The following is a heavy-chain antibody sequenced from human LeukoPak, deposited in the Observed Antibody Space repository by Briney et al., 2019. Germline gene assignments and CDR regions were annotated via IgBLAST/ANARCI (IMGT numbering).Heavy chain of an antibody. CDR1: GFSVSSYE. V-gene: IGHV3-48*03. CDR3: VRDEIRSGAFDI. Sequence: PGGSLRLSCAASGFSVSSYEMNWVRQGPGKGLEWVSYISGGGTTIYDADSVKGRFTISRDNAKNSLYLQLNSLTAEDTAVYYCVRDEIRSGAFDIWGQGTMVTVSS. CDR2: ISGGGTTI. J-gene: IGHJ3*02. D-gene: IGHD3-10*01.